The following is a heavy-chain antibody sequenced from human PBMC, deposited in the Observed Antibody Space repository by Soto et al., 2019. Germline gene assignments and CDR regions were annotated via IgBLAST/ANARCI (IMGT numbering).Heavy chain of an antibody. Sequence: SETLSLTCTVSGGSISSYYWSWIRQPPGKGLEWIGYIYYSGSTNYNPSLKSRVTISVDTSKNQFSLKLSSVTAADTAVYYCAGGGYSYGYFRGVFDYWGQGTLVTVSS. CDR1: GGSISSYY. J-gene: IGHJ4*02. CDR3: AGGGYSYGYFRGVFDY. D-gene: IGHD5-18*01. CDR2: IYYSGST. V-gene: IGHV4-59*01.